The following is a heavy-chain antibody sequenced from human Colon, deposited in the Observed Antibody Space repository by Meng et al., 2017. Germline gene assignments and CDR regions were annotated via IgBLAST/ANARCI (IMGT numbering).Heavy chain of an antibody. CDR3: ARGRGSYSSIDF. D-gene: IGHD1-26*01. V-gene: IGHV4-61*03. Sequence: VQLQGEAPRPVRPSATLSPTCTLSGGCVSSPSYYWSWIRQTPGKGLEWIGYVYYTGSANYNPSLKSRVTISVDTSKNHFSLNLTSVTAADTAVYYCARGRGSYSSIDFWGQGTLVTVSS. J-gene: IGHJ4*02. CDR1: GGCVSSPSYY. CDR2: VYYTGSA.